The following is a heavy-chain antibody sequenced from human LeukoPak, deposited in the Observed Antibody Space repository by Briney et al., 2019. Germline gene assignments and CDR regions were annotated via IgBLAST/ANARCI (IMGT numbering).Heavy chain of an antibody. J-gene: IGHJ4*02. Sequence: GRALRLSCVASGFTFSNYGMHWVRQAPGKGLEWVAVIAYDGNTEYYSDSVTGRFTISRDNSRNTLYLQMNSLRADDTAEYFCARDHGSQDSGAWYVFDYWGRGTLVTVSS. CDR1: GFTFSNYG. CDR3: ARDHGSQDSGAWYVFDY. CDR2: IAYDGNTE. D-gene: IGHD6-19*01. V-gene: IGHV3-30*03.